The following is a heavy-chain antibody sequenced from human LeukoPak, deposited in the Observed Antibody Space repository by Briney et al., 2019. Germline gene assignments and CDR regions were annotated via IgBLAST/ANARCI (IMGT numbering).Heavy chain of an antibody. CDR1: GFTFSSYS. CDR2: ISSSSSTI. J-gene: IGHJ3*02. V-gene: IGHV3-48*04. CDR3: ARRLGAFDI. Sequence: GGSVRLSCAASGFTFSSYSMNWVRQAPGKGLEWVSYISSSSSTIYYADSVKGRFTISRDNAKNSLYLQMNSLRAEDTAVYYCARRLGAFDIWGQGTMVTVSS. D-gene: IGHD2-21*01.